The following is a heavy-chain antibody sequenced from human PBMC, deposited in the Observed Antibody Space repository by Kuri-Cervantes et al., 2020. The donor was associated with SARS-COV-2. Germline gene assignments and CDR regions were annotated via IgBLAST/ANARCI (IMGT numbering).Heavy chain of an antibody. CDR1: GFAFDDYA. CDR2: ISWNSGSI. Sequence: GGSLRLSCAASGFAFDDYAMHWVRQAPGKGLEWVSGISWNSGSIGYADSVKGRFTISRDNSKNTLYLQMNSLRAEDTAVYYCARDSLIAAAGTFDYWGQGTLVTVSS. V-gene: IGHV3-9*01. CDR3: ARDSLIAAAGTFDY. J-gene: IGHJ4*02. D-gene: IGHD6-13*01.